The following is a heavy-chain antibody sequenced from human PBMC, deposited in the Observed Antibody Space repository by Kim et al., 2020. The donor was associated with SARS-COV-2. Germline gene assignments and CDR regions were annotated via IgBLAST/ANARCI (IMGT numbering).Heavy chain of an antibody. CDR1: GGSFSGYY. J-gene: IGHJ5*02. D-gene: IGHD3-3*01. V-gene: IGHV4-34*01. Sequence: SETLSLTCAVYGGSFSGYYWSWIRQPPGKGLEWIGEINHSGSTNYNPSLKSRVTISVDTSKNQFSLKLSSVTAADTAVYYCARASITIFGVVISPFDPWGQGTLVTVSS. CDR3: ARASITIFGVVISPFDP. CDR2: INHSGST.